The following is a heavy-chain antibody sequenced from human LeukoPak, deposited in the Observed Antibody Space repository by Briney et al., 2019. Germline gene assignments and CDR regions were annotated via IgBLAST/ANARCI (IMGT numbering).Heavy chain of an antibody. J-gene: IGHJ4*02. D-gene: IGHD3-10*01. V-gene: IGHV4-39*01. CDR1: GGSISSSSYY. CDR3: ARGQLRVVRGVTLDY. Sequence: PSETLSLTCTVSGGSISSSSYYWGWIRQPPGKGLEWIGSIYYSGSTYYNPSLKSRVTISVDTSKNQFSLKLSSVTTADTAVYYCARGQLRVVRGVTLDYWGQGTLVTASS. CDR2: IYYSGST.